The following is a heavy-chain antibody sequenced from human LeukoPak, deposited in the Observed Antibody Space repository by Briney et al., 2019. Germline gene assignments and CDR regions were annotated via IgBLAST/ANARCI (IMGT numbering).Heavy chain of an antibody. CDR2: INPYNGNT. Sequence: GASVKVSRKASGYIFTSYGISWVRQAPGQGLEWMGWINPYNGNTNYAQNLQGRVTMTTDTSTSTAYMELRSLRSDDTAMYYCARDYGINWSNWFDPWGQGTLVTVSS. J-gene: IGHJ5*02. CDR1: GYIFTSYG. V-gene: IGHV1-18*01. CDR3: ARDYGINWSNWFDP. D-gene: IGHD3-10*01.